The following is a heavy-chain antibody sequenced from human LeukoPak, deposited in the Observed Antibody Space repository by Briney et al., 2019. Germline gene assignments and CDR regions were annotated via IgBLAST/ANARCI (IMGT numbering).Heavy chain of an antibody. J-gene: IGHJ4*02. CDR1: GGSISSGGYY. CDR3: ARHSGSYYIDY. V-gene: IGHV4-31*03. CDR2: IYYSGST. Sequence: SETLSLTCTVSGGSISSGGYYWNWIRQHPGKGLEWIGYIYYSGSTYYNPSLKSRVTISVDTSKNQFSLKLSSVTAADTAVYYCARHSGSYYIDYWGQGTLVTVSS. D-gene: IGHD1-26*01.